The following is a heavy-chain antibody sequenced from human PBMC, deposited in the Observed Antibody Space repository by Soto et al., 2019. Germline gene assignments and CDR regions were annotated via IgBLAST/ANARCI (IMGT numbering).Heavy chain of an antibody. Sequence: GGSLRLSCAASGFTFSSYGMHWVRQAPGKGLEWVAVISCDGSNKYYADSVKGRFTISRDNSKNTLYLQMNSLRAEDTAVYYCAKDLRDIVVVPAAIRDYYYGMDVWGQGTTVTVSS. V-gene: IGHV3-30*18. J-gene: IGHJ6*02. D-gene: IGHD2-2*02. CDR2: ISCDGSNK. CDR3: AKDLRDIVVVPAAIRDYYYGMDV. CDR1: GFTFSSYG.